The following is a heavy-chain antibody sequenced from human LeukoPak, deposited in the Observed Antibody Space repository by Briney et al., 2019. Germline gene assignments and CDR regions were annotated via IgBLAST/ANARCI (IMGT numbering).Heavy chain of an antibody. CDR1: GGSISSYY. D-gene: IGHD6-13*01. CDR3: ARDSSSAAAGHPYYYYGMDV. J-gene: IGHJ6*02. V-gene: IGHV4-59*12. Sequence: SETLSLTCTVSGGSISSYYWSWIRQPPGKGLEWNGEIYHSGSTNYNPSLKSRVTISVDKSKNQFSLKLSSVTAADTAVYYCARDSSSAAAGHPYYYYGMDVWGQGTTVTVSS. CDR2: IYHSGST.